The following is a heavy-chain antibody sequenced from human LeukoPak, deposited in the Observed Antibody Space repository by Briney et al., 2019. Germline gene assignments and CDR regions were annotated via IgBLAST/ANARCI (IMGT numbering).Heavy chain of an antibody. Sequence: GGSLRLSCVASGITFSNYAVSWVRQAPEKGLDWVSVISGSAHKIRYADSVKGRFTISRDNSENIVYLQMNNLRVADTAVYYCAGRPTGYSSGYIHWGQGTLVTVSS. CDR2: ISGSAHKI. D-gene: IGHD5-18*01. CDR3: AGRPTGYSSGYIH. CDR1: GITFSNYA. V-gene: IGHV3-23*01. J-gene: IGHJ4*02.